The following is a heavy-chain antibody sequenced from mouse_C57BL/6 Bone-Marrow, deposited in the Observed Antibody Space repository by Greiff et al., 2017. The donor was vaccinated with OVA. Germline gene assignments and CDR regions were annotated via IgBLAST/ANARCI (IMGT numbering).Heavy chain of an antibody. Sequence: VMLVESGPGLVAPSQCLSITCTVSGFSLTSYGVSWVRQPPGKGLEWLGVIWGDGSTNYHSAPISRLSISKDNSESQVFLKLNSLQTDDTAAYYCAKPGAQASWFAYWGQGTLVTVSA. J-gene: IGHJ3*01. CDR2: IWGDGST. CDR1: GFSLTSYG. D-gene: IGHD3-2*02. CDR3: AKPGAQASWFAY. V-gene: IGHV2-3*01.